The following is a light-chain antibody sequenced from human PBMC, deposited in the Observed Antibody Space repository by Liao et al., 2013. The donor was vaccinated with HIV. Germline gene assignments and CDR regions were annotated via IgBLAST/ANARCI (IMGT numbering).Light chain of an antibody. J-gene: IGLJ3*02. CDR2: QDS. Sequence: SYELTQSRSVSVSPGQTATITCSGDRLWNKYVSWYQQKPGQSPVLVIYQDSKRPSGVPGRFSGSTSGNTATLTISGTQAMDEADYYCQAWDKRTAVFGGGTKLTVL. CDR1: RLWNKY. V-gene: IGLV3-1*01. CDR3: QAWDKRTAV.